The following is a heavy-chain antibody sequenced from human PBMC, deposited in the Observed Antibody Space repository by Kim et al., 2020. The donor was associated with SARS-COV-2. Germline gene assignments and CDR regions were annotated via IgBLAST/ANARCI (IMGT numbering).Heavy chain of an antibody. D-gene: IGHD6-19*01. Sequence: GGSLSLSCAASGFTFSGSAVHWVRQASGKGLEWVGRIASKANGYGTAYAASVKGRFTISSDDSKNTAYLQMNSLKTEDTAMYYCSRLVDGSGRRFDYWGQGTLVTVSS. CDR2: IASKANGYGT. J-gene: IGHJ4*02. CDR3: SRLVDGSGRRFDY. V-gene: IGHV3-73*01. CDR1: GFTFSGSA.